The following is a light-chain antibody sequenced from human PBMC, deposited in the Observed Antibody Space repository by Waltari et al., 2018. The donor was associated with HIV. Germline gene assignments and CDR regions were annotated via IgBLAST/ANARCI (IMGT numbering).Light chain of an antibody. V-gene: IGLV1-51*01. CDR1: ISNIGKNY. J-gene: IGLJ2*01. CDR2: DNN. CDR3: GTWDSSLSAVV. Sequence: QSVLTQPPSMSAAPGQKVTISCSGTISNIGKNYVSWYQQLPGTAPKLLIYDNNKRPSGIPDRFSGSKSGTSATLGITGLQAGDEADYFCGTWDSSLSAVVFGGGTLLTVL.